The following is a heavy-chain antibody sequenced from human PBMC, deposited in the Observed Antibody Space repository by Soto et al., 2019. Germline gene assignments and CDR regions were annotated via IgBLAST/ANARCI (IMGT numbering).Heavy chain of an antibody. CDR1: GYTFTSYD. D-gene: IGHD6-19*01. V-gene: IGHV1-8*01. Sequence: QVQLVQSGAEVKKPGASVKVSCKASGYTFTSYDIEWVRQATGQGPEWMGWMNPNSGNSGYAQKFQGRVTMTWNTSITTAYMELSGLRSEDTAVYYCARYDPVARDAFDIWGQGTMVTVSS. CDR2: MNPNSGNS. CDR3: ARYDPVARDAFDI. J-gene: IGHJ3*02.